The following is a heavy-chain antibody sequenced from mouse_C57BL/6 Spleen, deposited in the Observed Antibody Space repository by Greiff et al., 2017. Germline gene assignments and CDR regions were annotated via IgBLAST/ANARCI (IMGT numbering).Heavy chain of an antibody. D-gene: IGHD2-4*01. CDR3: APIYYDYDGDYFAMDY. J-gene: IGHJ4*01. CDR1: GYTFTSYW. CDR2: IHPNSGST. V-gene: IGHV1-64*01. Sequence: QVQLQQPGAELVKPGASVKLSCKASGYTFTSYWMHWVKQRPGQGLEWIGMIHPNSGSTNYNEKFKSKATLTVDKSSSTAYMQLSSLTSEYSAVYYCAPIYYDYDGDYFAMDYWGQVTSVTVSS.